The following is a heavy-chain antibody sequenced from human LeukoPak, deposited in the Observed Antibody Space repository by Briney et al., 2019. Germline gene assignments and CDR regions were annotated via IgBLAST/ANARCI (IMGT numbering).Heavy chain of an antibody. V-gene: IGHV4-59*12. CDR2: IYYSGII. D-gene: IGHD4-11*01. CDR1: GDSISNAY. CDR3: ARSTAVPSAYKWFDS. Sequence: SETLSLACTVSGDSISNAYWSWIRQPPGKALEWIGYIYYSGIIKYNPSLKSRATISVDTSQNQFSLKLSSVTAADTAVYYCARSTAVPSAYKWFDSWGQGILVTVSS. J-gene: IGHJ5*01.